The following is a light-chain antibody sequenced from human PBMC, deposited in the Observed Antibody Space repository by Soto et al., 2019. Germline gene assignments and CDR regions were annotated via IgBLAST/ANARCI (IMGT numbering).Light chain of an antibody. CDR2: DAS. J-gene: IGKJ4*01. Sequence: IVLTQSPGTLSLSPGERATLSCRASENFSRTYLAWYQQKPGQSPSLLIYDASTRATGIPARFSGSGSGTDFTLTISSLQSEDFAVYYCQQYNFWPLTFGGGTKVDNK. CDR1: ENFSRT. CDR3: QQYNFWPLT. V-gene: IGKV3-15*01.